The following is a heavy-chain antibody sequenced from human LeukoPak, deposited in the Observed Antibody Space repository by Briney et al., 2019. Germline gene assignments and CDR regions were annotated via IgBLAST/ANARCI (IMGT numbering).Heavy chain of an antibody. V-gene: IGHV3-11*04. J-gene: IGHJ4*02. CDR3: ARARHYYGSGSYIY. Sequence: GGSLRLSCAASGFTFSDYYMSWIRQAPGKGLEWVSYIRSRGSTIYYADSVKGRFTISRDNAKNSLYLQMNSLRAEDTAVYYCARARHYYGSGSYIYWGQGTLVRLFS. D-gene: IGHD3-10*01. CDR2: IRSRGSTI. CDR1: GFTFSDYY.